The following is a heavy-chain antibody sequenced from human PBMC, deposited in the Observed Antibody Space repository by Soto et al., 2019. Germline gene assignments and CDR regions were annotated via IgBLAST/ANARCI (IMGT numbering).Heavy chain of an antibody. J-gene: IGHJ6*02. V-gene: IGHV3-7*01. Sequence: GGSLRLSCVVSGFSFSSYWMSWVRQAPGKGLEWVAKIKQDGSEKYYVDSVKGRFTISRDNAKKSLYLQMNSLRVEDTAVYYCARGGRIAHYYYYGMDVWGQGTTVTVSS. CDR2: IKQDGSEK. D-gene: IGHD6-13*01. CDR3: ARGGRIAHYYYYGMDV. CDR1: GFSFSSYW.